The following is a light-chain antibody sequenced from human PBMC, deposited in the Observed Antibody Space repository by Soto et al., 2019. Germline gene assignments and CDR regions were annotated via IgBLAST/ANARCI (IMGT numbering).Light chain of an antibody. J-gene: IGKJ1*01. CDR3: QQYDSSPLT. V-gene: IGKV3-20*01. CDR2: GAS. Sequence: EIVLPQSPASLSLSSGERATLSCRASQSVTSNYLAWYQQKPGQAPRLLIYGASSRATGIPATFSGSGSGXXXXXXXXXXEPEDFAVYYCQQYDSSPLTFGQGTKVDIK. CDR1: QSVTSNY.